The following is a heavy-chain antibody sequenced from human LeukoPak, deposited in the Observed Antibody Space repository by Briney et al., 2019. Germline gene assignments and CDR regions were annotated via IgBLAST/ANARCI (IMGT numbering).Heavy chain of an antibody. CDR1: GYTFTGYY. V-gene: IGHV1-2*06. J-gene: IGHJ4*02. D-gene: IGHD2-21*02. CDR3: ASLPVFGVVTAIGDY. Sequence: ASVKVSCKASGYTFTGYYMHWVRQAPGQGLEWMGRINPNSGGTNYAQKFQGRVTMTRDTSISTAYMELSRLRSDDTAVYYCASLPVFGVVTAIGDYWGQGTLVTVSS. CDR2: INPNSGGT.